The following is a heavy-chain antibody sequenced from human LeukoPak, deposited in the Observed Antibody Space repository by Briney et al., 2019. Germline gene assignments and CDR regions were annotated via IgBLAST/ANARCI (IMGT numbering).Heavy chain of an antibody. J-gene: IGHJ3*02. Sequence: PSETLSLTCAVSGGSISSSNWWSWVRQPPGKGLEWIGEIYHSGSTNYNPSLKSRVTISVDKSKNQFSLKLSSVTAADTAVYYCARHGGRGGSLWQQLNDVFDIWGQGTMVTVSS. CDR3: ARHGGRGGSLWQQLNDVFDI. D-gene: IGHD6-13*01. CDR1: GGSISSSNW. CDR2: IYHSGST. V-gene: IGHV4-4*02.